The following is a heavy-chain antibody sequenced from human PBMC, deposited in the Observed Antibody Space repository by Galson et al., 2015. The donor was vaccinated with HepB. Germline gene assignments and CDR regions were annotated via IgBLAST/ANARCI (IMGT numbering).Heavy chain of an antibody. CDR1: GFTFSRYW. D-gene: IGHD4-17*01. J-gene: IGHJ6*03. CDR2: INSDGSST. Sequence: LRLSCAASGFTFSRYWMHWVRQAPGKGLVWVSRINSDGSSTNYADSVKGRFTISRDNAKNTLYLQMNSLRAEDTAVYYCARDGDNTGGYYYYYMDVWGKGTTVTVSS. CDR3: ARDGDNTGGYYYYYMDV. V-gene: IGHV3-74*01.